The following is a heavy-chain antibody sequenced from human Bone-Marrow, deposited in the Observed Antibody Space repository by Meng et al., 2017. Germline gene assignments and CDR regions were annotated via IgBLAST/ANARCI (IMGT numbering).Heavy chain of an antibody. CDR2: INPNSGGT. CDR1: GYTFTGYY. Sequence: ASVKVSCKASGYTFTGYYMHWVRQAPGQGLKWMGWINPNSGGTNYAQRFQGRVTMTRDTSISTAYMELSRLRSDDTAVYYCASVPRRYDSSGYLCYWGQGTLVTVSS. V-gene: IGHV1-2*02. D-gene: IGHD3-22*01. CDR3: ASVPRRYDSSGYLCY. J-gene: IGHJ4*02.